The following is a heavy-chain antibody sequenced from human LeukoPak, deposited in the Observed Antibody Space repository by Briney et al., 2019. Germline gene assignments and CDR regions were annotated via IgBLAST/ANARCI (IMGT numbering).Heavy chain of an antibody. V-gene: IGHV4-30-4*01. D-gene: IGHD3-10*01. J-gene: IGHJ4*02. Sequence: SETLSLTCTVSGGSISSGDYYWSWIRQPPGKGLEWIGYIYYSGSTYYNPSLKSRVTISVDTSKNQFSLKLSSVTAADTAVYYCARAHDYGSGSFDYWGQGTLVTVSS. CDR3: ARAHDYGSGSFDY. CDR2: IYYSGST. CDR1: GGSISSGDYY.